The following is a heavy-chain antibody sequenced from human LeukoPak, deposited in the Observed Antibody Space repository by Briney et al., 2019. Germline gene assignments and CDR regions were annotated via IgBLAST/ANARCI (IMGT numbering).Heavy chain of an antibody. J-gene: IGHJ4*02. CDR1: GFTFRGYW. D-gene: IGHD5-18*01. CDR2: IKQDGSEK. V-gene: IGHV3-7*01. CDR3: ARDNFGHTYGYALDY. Sequence: GGFLRLSCAAAGFTFRGYWMTWVRQAPGKGLEWVANIKQDGSEKYYVDSVKGRFTLSRDNTKNSLYLQMNSLRPEDTAVYYCARDNFGHTYGYALDYWGQGTLVTVSS.